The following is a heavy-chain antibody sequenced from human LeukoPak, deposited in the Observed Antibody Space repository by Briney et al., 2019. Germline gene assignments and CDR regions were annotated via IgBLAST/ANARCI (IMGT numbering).Heavy chain of an antibody. V-gene: IGHV3-7*01. CDR3: ARRWSSSLNHYFDY. J-gene: IGHJ4*02. D-gene: IGHD6-13*01. CDR1: GFTFNSFS. Sequence: QSGGSLRLSCAASGFTFNSFSMNWVRQAPGKGLEWVANIKQDGSEKYYVDSVKGRFTISRDNAKNSLYLQMNSLRAEDTAVYYCARRWSSSLNHYFDYWGQGTLVTVSA. CDR2: IKQDGSEK.